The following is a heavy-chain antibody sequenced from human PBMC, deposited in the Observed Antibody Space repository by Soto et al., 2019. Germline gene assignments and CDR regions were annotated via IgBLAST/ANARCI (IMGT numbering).Heavy chain of an antibody. CDR3: ARDCSSTSCFDP. V-gene: IGHV1-69*13. Sequence: GASVKVSCKASGGTFSSYAISWVRQAPGQGLEWMGGIIPIFGTANYAQKFQGRVTITADESTSTAYMELSSLRSEDTAVYYCARDCSSTSCFDPWGQGTLVTVSS. CDR2: IIPIFGTA. J-gene: IGHJ5*02. D-gene: IGHD2-2*01. CDR1: GGTFSSYA.